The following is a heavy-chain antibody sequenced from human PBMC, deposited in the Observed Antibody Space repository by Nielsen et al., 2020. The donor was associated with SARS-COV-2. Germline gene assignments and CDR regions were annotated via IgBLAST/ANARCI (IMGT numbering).Heavy chain of an antibody. D-gene: IGHD6-19*01. V-gene: IGHV3-48*01. CDR3: ARDSSGWYALTTYYYYGMDV. Sequence: GESLKISCEASGFTFTYYGMQWVRQAPGKGLEWVSYISSSSSTIYYADSVKGRFTISRDNAKNSLYLQMNSLRAEDTAVYYCARDSSGWYALTTYYYYGMDVWGQGTTVTVSS. CDR1: GFTFTYYG. J-gene: IGHJ6*02. CDR2: ISSSSSTI.